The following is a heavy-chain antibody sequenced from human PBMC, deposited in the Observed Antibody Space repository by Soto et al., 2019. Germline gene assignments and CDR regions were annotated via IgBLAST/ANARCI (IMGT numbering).Heavy chain of an antibody. V-gene: IGHV3-23*01. D-gene: IGHD1-26*01. CDR3: AKGPAPHEWELIYFDY. J-gene: IGHJ4*02. Sequence: EVQLLQSGGGWVQPGGSLRLSCAASGFTFSNSAMAWVRPAPGKGLDWVSSISGRGGSTYYADSVKGRFTISRDNSRNTLYLQMPSLRAEDTAIYYCAKGPAPHEWELIYFDYWGQGTLVTVSS. CDR2: ISGRGGST. CDR1: GFTFSNSA.